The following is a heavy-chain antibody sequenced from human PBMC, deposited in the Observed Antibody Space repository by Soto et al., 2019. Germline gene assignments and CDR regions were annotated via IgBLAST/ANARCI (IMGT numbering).Heavy chain of an antibody. D-gene: IGHD4-17*01. Sequence: EVPLVESGGGLVQRGGSLRLSCAASGFTFSSYGLHWVRQAPGKGLEYVSAISSNGGRTYYANSVKGRFTIARDNSKNTLYLQMGSLTADDMAVYYCAAVRQNYGAYDFWGQGTLVTVSS. CDR3: AAVRQNYGAYDF. CDR1: GFTFSSYG. V-gene: IGHV3-64*01. CDR2: ISSNGGRT. J-gene: IGHJ4*02.